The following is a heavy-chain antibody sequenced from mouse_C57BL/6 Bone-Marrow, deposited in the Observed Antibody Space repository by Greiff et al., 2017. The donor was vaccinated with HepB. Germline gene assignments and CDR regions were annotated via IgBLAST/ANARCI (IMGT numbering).Heavy chain of an antibody. CDR1: GFTFSDYG. V-gene: IGHV5-15*01. CDR3: AREGYGPFAY. J-gene: IGHJ3*01. CDR2: ISNLAYSI. D-gene: IGHD2-10*02. Sequence: EVMLVESGGGLVQPGGSLKLSCAASGFTFSDYGMAWVRQAPRKGPEWVAFISNLAYSIYYADTVTGRFTISRENAKNTLYLEMSSLRSEDTAMYYCAREGYGPFAYWGQGTLVTVSA.